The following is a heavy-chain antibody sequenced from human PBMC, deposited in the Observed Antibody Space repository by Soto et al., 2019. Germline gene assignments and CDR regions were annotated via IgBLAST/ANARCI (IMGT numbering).Heavy chain of an antibody. Sequence: QVQLQESGPGLVNPSQTLSLTCTVSGGSISSGGYYWSWIRQHPGKGLEWIGYTFYNGATYYNPSLKSRTIISVDTSKNPFSLTLTALTAADTAVYYCARVQPYDYGANTGWLDPWGQGTLVTVSS. D-gene: IGHD4-17*01. CDR3: ARVQPYDYGANTGWLDP. V-gene: IGHV4-31*03. J-gene: IGHJ5*02. CDR1: GGSISSGGYY. CDR2: TFYNGAT.